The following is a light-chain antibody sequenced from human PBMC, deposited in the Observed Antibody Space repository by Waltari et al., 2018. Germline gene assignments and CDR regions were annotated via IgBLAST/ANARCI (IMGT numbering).Light chain of an antibody. CDR2: INSDGSH. V-gene: IGLV4-69*01. CDR3: QTGGHGSWV. J-gene: IGLJ3*02. CDR1: SGYSSNI. Sequence: QLVLTQSPSASASLGASVKLTCTLSSGYSSNIVAWHQQQPEKGPRYLMKINSDGSHNKGDEVPDRFAGSISGAERYLTIAGVQPEDEADYYCQTGGHGSWVFGGGTTLTVL.